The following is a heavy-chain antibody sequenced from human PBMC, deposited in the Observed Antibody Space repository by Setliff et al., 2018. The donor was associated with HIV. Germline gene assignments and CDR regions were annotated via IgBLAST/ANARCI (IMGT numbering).Heavy chain of an antibody. V-gene: IGHV4-34*01. CDR3: GRTMTYYYLCMDV. CDR2: INLIGRT. J-gene: IGHJ6*03. Sequence: PSETLSLTCAVYGGSFSGYYWNWIRQPPGKGLEWIGEINLIGRTNYNPSLKSRVSISLDTSKNQFSLKLTSVTAADTAVYYCGRTMTYYYLCMDVWGNGTTVTVSS. CDR1: GGSFSGYY.